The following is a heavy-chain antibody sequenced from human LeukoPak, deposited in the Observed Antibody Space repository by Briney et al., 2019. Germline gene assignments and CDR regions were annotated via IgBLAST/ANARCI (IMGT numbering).Heavy chain of an antibody. CDR2: IWYDGTNR. CDR1: GFTFSDYG. Sequence: PGGSLRLSCAASGFTFSDYGMHWVRQAPGKGLEWVAVIWYDGTNRYYADSVEGRFTISRDNSKNTLYLQMNSLRAEDTALYYCARTGYNSGGGDYWGQGTPVTVSP. D-gene: IGHD6-19*01. V-gene: IGHV3-33*01. CDR3: ARTGYNSGGGDY. J-gene: IGHJ4*02.